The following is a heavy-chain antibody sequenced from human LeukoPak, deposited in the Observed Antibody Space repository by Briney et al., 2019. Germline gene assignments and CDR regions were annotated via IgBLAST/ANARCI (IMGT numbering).Heavy chain of an antibody. D-gene: IGHD3-10*01. V-gene: IGHV3-23*01. CDR2: ISGGGGTT. J-gene: IGHJ4*02. CDR1: GFTFSPYA. CDR3: AKYISGSYYSFDY. Sequence: GGSLRLSCAASGFTFSPYAMAWVRQAPGKGLEWVSSISGGGGTTYYADSVKGRFTISGDNFKNTLFLQMNSLRAEDTAVYFCAKYISGSYYSFDYWGQGTLVTVSS.